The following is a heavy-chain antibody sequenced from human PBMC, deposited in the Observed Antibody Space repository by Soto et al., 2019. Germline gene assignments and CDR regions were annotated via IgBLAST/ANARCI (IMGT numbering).Heavy chain of an antibody. D-gene: IGHD3-10*01. CDR1: GGTFSSYT. CDR2: IIPILVIA. V-gene: IGHV1-69*02. Sequence: ASVKVSCKASGGTFSSYTISWVRQAPGQGLEWMGRIIPILVIANYAQKVQGRVTITADKSTSTAYMELSSLRSEDTAVYYCARQGFGPLHGLVDVWGQGTTVTVSS. CDR3: ARQGFGPLHGLVDV. J-gene: IGHJ6*02.